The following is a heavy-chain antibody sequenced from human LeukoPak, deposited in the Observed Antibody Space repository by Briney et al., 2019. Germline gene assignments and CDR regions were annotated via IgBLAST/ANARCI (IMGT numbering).Heavy chain of an antibody. Sequence: SETLSLTCTVSGASVTTHYWSWIRQPPGKGLEWIGNIFYRGINSYHSSYDSSLQSRVTMSIDTSKNQVSLNLTSVTAADTAVYYCASKPVVPASQGHYSDPWGQGTPVTVHS. V-gene: IGHV4-59*02. D-gene: IGHD2-2*01. CDR1: GASVTTHY. CDR2: IFYRGINSYHS. CDR3: ASKPVVPASQGHYSDP. J-gene: IGHJ5*02.